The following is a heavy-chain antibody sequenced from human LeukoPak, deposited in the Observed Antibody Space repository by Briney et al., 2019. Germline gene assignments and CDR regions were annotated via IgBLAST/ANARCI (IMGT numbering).Heavy chain of an antibody. D-gene: IGHD2-21*01. Sequence: PGGSLRLSCTASGFTFSTYYMAWVRQAPGKGLEWVANIRQDGSGKFYADSVKGRFTISRDNAKNSLYLQMNSLRAEDTAVYYCARSILTHDAFDIWGQGTMVTVSS. CDR1: GFTFSTYY. CDR3: ARSILTHDAFDI. J-gene: IGHJ3*02. V-gene: IGHV3-7*01. CDR2: IRQDGSGK.